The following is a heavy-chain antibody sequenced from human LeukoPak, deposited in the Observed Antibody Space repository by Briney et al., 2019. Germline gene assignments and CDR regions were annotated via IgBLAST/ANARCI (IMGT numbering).Heavy chain of an antibody. D-gene: IGHD4-23*01. CDR2: MNPNSGNT. Sequence: ASVKVSCKASGYTFTSYDINWVRQATGQGLEWMGWMNPNSGNTGYAQKFQGRVTMTRNTSISTAYMELSSLRSEDTAVYYCARGWLAETTVVTPYNYWGQGTLVTVSS. CDR3: ARGWLAETTVVTPYNY. CDR1: GYTFTSYD. V-gene: IGHV1-8*01. J-gene: IGHJ4*02.